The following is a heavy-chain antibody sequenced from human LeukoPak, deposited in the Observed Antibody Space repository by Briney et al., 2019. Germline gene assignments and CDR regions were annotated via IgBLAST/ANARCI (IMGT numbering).Heavy chain of an antibody. V-gene: IGHV4-38-2*02. CDR3: ARGRWLQFGT. J-gene: IGHJ5*02. CDR1: GYSISSGYY. CDR2: IYHSGST. D-gene: IGHD5-24*01. Sequence: SETLSLTCTVSGYSISSGYYWGWIRQPPGKGLEWIGSIYHSGSTYYNPSLKSRVTISVDTSKNQFSLKLSSVTAADTAVYYCARGRWLQFGTWGQGTLVTVSS.